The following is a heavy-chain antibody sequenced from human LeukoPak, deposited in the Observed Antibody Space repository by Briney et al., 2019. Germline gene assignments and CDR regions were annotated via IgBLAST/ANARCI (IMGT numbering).Heavy chain of an antibody. CDR2: IYYSGNT. CDR1: GGSISSSGYY. Sequence: PSETLSLTCTVSGGSISSSGYYWGWIRQPPGKGLEWIGSIYYSGNTYYNPSLKSRVTISVDTSKNQFSLKLSSVTAADTAVYYCARTKTELRYFDWLRYFDYWGQGTLVTVSS. J-gene: IGHJ4*02. D-gene: IGHD3-9*01. V-gene: IGHV4-39*07. CDR3: ARTKTELRYFDWLRYFDY.